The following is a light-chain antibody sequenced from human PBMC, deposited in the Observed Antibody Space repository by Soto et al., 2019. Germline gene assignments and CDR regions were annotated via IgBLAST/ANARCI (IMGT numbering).Light chain of an antibody. V-gene: IGKV4-1*01. J-gene: IGKJ1*01. Sequence: DIVMTQSPDSLAVSLGERATINCKSSQSVLYSSNNKNYLAWYQQKPRQPPKLLIYWASTRESGVPDRFSGSGSVTDFTLTISSLQAGDVAVYYCQQYYSTPLAFGQGTKVEIK. CDR2: WAS. CDR3: QQYYSTPLA. CDR1: QSVLYSSNNKNY.